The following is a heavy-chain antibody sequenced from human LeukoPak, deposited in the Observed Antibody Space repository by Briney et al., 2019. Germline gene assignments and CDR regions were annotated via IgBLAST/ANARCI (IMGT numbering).Heavy chain of an antibody. CDR3: AGLSRDTWDAFDI. D-gene: IGHD5-18*01. Sequence: SETLSLTCAVSGYSISSGYYWGWIRQPPGKGLEWIGSIYHSGSTYYNPSLKSRGTISVDTSKTQFSLKLSSVTAADTAVYYCAGLSRDTWDAFDIWGQGTMVTVSS. CDR1: GYSISSGYY. J-gene: IGHJ3*02. CDR2: IYHSGST. V-gene: IGHV4-38-2*01.